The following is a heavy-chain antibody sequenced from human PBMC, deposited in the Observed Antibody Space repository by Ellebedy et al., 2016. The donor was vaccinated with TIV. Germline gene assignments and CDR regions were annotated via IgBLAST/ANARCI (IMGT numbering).Heavy chain of an antibody. V-gene: IGHV4-34*01. J-gene: IGHJ5*02. D-gene: IGHD2-21*01. CDR2: INHSGST. CDR1: GGSFSGYY. CDR3: ARELNASPYYWFDP. Sequence: SETLSLXXAVYGGSFSGYYWSWIRQPPGKGLEWIGEINHSGSTNYNPSLKSRVTMSVDTSKNQFSLKLSSVTAADTAVYYCARELNASPYYWFDPWGQGTLVTVSS.